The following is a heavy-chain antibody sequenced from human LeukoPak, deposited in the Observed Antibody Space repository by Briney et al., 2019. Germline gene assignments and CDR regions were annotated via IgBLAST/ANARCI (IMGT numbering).Heavy chain of an antibody. D-gene: IGHD3-9*01. CDR3: AREVRYYDILTGYYPGYVDV. CDR1: GFTFSDYY. CDR2: ISSSGSTI. V-gene: IGHV3-11*04. J-gene: IGHJ6*03. Sequence: GGSLRLSCAASGFTFSDYYMSWIRQAPGKGLEWVSYISSSGSTIYYADSAKGRFTISRDNAKNSLYLQMISLRAEDTAVYYCAREVRYYDILTGYYPGYVDVWGKGTTVTISS.